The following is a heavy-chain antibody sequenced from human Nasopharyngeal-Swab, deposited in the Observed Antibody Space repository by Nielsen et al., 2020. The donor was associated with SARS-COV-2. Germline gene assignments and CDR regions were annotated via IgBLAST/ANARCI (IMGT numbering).Heavy chain of an antibody. Sequence: ASVKVSCKASGYTFTSYDIHWERQAAGQGLEWMGWMNPNSGNTGYAQRFQGRVTITRIPSMNIAYMELSSLRFEDTAIYYCARSNNVLAPNYYGMDVWGQGTTVTVSS. CDR2: MNPNSGNT. D-gene: IGHD1-14*01. V-gene: IGHV1-8*03. CDR1: GYTFTSYD. J-gene: IGHJ6*02. CDR3: ARSNNVLAPNYYGMDV.